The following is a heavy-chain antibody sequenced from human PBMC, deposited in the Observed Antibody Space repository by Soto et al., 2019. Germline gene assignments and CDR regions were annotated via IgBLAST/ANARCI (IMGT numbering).Heavy chain of an antibody. CDR3: ARAGITFGGVIVPTFFDY. CDR1: GGSISSGGYY. Sequence: QVQLQESGPGLVKPSQTLSLTCTVSGGSISSGGYYWSWIRQHPGKGLEWIGYIYYSGSTYYNPSLKSRVTISVDTSKNQFSLKLSSGTAADTAVYYCARAGITFGGVIVPTFFDYWGQGTLVTVSS. CDR2: IYYSGST. D-gene: IGHD3-16*02. V-gene: IGHV4-31*03. J-gene: IGHJ4*02.